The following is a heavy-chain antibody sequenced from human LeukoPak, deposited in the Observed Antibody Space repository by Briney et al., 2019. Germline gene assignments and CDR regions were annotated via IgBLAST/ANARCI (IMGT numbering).Heavy chain of an antibody. CDR3: AREGQDLGFDY. CDR1: GFAFNSFV. CDR2: ISYDGTNR. J-gene: IGHJ4*02. V-gene: IGHV3-30-3*01. Sequence: GGSLRLSCAASGFAFNSFVMHWVRQAPGRGLEWVAVISYDGTNRYLADSVKGRFTISGDNPKHTLYLQMNSLRAEDTAVYYCAREGQDLGFDYWGQGTLVTVSS.